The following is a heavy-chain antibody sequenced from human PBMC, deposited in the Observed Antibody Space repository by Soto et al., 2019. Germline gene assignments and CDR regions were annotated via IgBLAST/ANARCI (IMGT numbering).Heavy chain of an antibody. J-gene: IGHJ3*02. V-gene: IGHV1-18*01. CDR2: ISAYNGNT. CDR1: GYTFTSYG. D-gene: IGHD3-22*01. Sequence: ASVKVSCKASGYTFTSYGISWVRQAPGQGLEWMGWISAYNGNTNYAQKLQGRVTMTSDTSTSTAYMELRSLRSDDTAVYYCATEGYYYDSSGYPYPAFDIWGQGTMVTVSS. CDR3: ATEGYYYDSSGYPYPAFDI.